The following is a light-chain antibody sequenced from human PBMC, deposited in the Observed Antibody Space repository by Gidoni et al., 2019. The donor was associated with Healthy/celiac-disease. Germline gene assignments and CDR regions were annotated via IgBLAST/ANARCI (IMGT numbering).Light chain of an antibody. J-gene: IGKJ4*01. CDR3: QQLNSYPLT. CDR1: QGISSY. Sequence: IQWTQSPSSLSASVGDRVTITCRASQGISSYLAWDQQKPGKAPKLLIYAASTLQSGVPSRFSGSGSGTDFTLTISSLQPEDFATYYCQQLNSYPLTFGGGTKVEIQ. V-gene: IGKV1-9*01. CDR2: AAS.